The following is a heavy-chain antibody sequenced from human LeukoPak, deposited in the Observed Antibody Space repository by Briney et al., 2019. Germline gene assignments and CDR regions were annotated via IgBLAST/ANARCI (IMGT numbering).Heavy chain of an antibody. D-gene: IGHD6-6*01. J-gene: IGHJ3*01. Sequence: SETLSLTCAVYGGSFSDYYWSWIRQPPGKGLDWIGEINRSGSTNYNPSLKSRVTISVDTSKNQVSLKMSSVTAADTAVYYCARGAVLWGQGTMVTVSS. CDR2: INRSGST. CDR3: ARGAVL. V-gene: IGHV4-34*01. CDR1: GGSFSDYY.